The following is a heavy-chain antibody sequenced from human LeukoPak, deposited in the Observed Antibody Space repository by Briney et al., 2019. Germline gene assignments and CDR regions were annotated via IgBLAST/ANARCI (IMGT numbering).Heavy chain of an antibody. J-gene: IGHJ4*02. CDR3: ARDRPTGASRRFVVQ. Sequence: GGALTLSCPASGFTFSSYILTWVRQARGRGLDWVSPMSRGGTYIYYADSERGRFTISRDNAKNSLYLLMNSLRVEDTAVYYCARDRPTGASRRFVVQWGQGTLVTVSS. CDR2: MSRGGTYI. D-gene: IGHD2-15*01. CDR1: GFTFSSYI. V-gene: IGHV3-21*01.